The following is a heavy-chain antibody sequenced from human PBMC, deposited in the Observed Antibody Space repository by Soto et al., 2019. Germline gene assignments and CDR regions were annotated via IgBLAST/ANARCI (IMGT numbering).Heavy chain of an antibody. CDR3: ARVGNAYYYYYGMDV. V-gene: IGHV3-7*01. Sequence: GGSLRLSXAASGFTFSSYWMSWVRQAPGKGLEWVANIKQDGSEKYYVDSVKGRFTISRDNAKNSLYLQMNSLRAEDTAVYYCARVGNAYYYYYGMDVWGQGTTVTVSS. CDR2: IKQDGSEK. D-gene: IGHD2-8*01. J-gene: IGHJ6*02. CDR1: GFTFSSYW.